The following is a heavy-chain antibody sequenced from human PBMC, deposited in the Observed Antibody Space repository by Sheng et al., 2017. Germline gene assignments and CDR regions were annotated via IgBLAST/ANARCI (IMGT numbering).Heavy chain of an antibody. J-gene: IGHJ6*02. D-gene: IGHD3-10*01. CDR3: ARIFGNSASVTYYYGMDV. CDR2: IVPAFGTT. CDR1: GVAFGTYA. Sequence: QVQLVQSGAEAKKPGSSVKVSCKASGVAFGTYAIGWVRQAPAQGLEWMGGIVPAFGTTKYAQKFQGRVTITADASTNIAYMELRSLKSEDTAVYFCARIFGNSASVTYYYGMDVWG. V-gene: IGHV1-69*01.